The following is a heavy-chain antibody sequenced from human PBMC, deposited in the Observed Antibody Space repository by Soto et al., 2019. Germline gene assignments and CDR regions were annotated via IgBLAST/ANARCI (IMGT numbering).Heavy chain of an antibody. J-gene: IGHJ5*02. CDR2: ISGRGGST. D-gene: IGHD3-3*01. CDR3: AGHPNDFWSGYFRRGWFDP. Sequence: PGGSLRLSCAASGFTFSSYAMSWVRQAPGKGLEWVSAISGRGGSTYYADSVKGRFTISRDNSINTVYLQWSSLKASDTAMYYCAGHPNDFWSGYFRRGWFDPWGQGTLVTVSS. CDR1: GFTFSSYA. V-gene: IGHV3-23*01.